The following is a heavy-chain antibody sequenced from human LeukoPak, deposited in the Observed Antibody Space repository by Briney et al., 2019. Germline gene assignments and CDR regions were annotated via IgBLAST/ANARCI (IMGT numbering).Heavy chain of an antibody. CDR2: IYYSGST. D-gene: IGHD3-22*01. CDR1: GGSISSGGYY. V-gene: IGHV4-31*03. J-gene: IGHJ3*02. CDR3: ARGDYYDSSGYLFDTDAFDI. Sequence: SQTLSLTCTVSGGSISSGGYYWSWIRQHPGKGLEWIGYIYYSGSTYYNPSLKSRVTTSVDTSKNQFSLKLSSVTAADTAVYYCARGDYYDSSGYLFDTDAFDIWGQGTMVTVSS.